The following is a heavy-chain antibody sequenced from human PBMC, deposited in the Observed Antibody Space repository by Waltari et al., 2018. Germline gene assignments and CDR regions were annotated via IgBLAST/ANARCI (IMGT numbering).Heavy chain of an antibody. CDR1: GGPLSSYA. CDR3: ARQSSGYRYYYDYYYMDV. J-gene: IGHJ6*03. Sequence: QVQLVQSGAEVKKPVSSVTVSCKAPGGPLSSYAIGRVRKARGQGLEWMGGIIPIFGTANYAQKFQGRVTITADESTSTAYMELSSLRSEDTAVYYCARQSSGYRYYYDYYYMDVWGKGTTVTVSS. V-gene: IGHV1-69*12. CDR2: IIPIFGTA. D-gene: IGHD6-19*01.